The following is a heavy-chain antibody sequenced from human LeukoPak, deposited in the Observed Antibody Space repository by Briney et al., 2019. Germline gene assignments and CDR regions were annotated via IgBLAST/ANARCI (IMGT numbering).Heavy chain of an antibody. CDR2: ISYDGSNK. J-gene: IGHJ4*02. D-gene: IGHD4-17*01. CDR3: ARDQGRLRWRFDY. CDR1: GFTFNSYG. V-gene: IGHV3-30*19. Sequence: GRSLRLSCTTSGFTFNSYGMSWVRQAPGKGLEWVAVISYDGSNKYYADSVKGRFTISRDNSKNTLYLQMNSLRAEDTAVYYCARDQGRLRWRFDYWGQGTLVTVSS.